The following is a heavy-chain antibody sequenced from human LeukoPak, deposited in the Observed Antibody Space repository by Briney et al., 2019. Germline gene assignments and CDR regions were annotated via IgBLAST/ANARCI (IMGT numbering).Heavy chain of an antibody. D-gene: IGHD3-3*01. CDR3: ARDMDGSGSDY. J-gene: IGHJ4*02. Sequence: SVKVSCKASGGTFSSYAISWVRQAPGQGLEWMGRIIPILGIANYAQKFQGRVTITADKSTSTAYMELSSLRSEDTAVYYCARDMDGSGSDYWGQGTLVTVSS. V-gene: IGHV1-69*04. CDR1: GGTFSSYA. CDR2: IIPILGIA.